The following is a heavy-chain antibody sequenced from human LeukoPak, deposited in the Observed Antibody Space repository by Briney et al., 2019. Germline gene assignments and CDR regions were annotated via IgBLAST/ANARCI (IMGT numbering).Heavy chain of an antibody. Sequence: SETLSLTCTVSGGSISSYYWSWIRQPAGKGLEWIGRFYSGGSTDYNPSLKSRVTMSVDTSKNQFSLKLSSVTAADTAVYYCASLEMATIDHTYYFDYWGQGTLVTVSS. CDR2: FYSGGST. V-gene: IGHV4-4*07. CDR3: ASLEMATIDHTYYFDY. J-gene: IGHJ4*02. D-gene: IGHD5-24*01. CDR1: GGSISSYY.